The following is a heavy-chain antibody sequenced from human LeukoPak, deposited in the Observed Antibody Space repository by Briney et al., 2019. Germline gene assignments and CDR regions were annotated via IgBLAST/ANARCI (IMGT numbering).Heavy chain of an antibody. V-gene: IGHV3-7*01. CDR3: AKLAKYFYGSETYFFFEH. J-gene: IGHJ4*02. CDR2: MKQDGNEE. Sequence: GGSLRLSCAASGFTFTNSWMSWVRQAPGKGLEWVANMKQDGNEEYYVDSVRGRFTISRDNAKNSLFLQMNSLRVEDTAVYYCAKLAKYFYGSETYFFFEHWGQGTPVTASS. CDR1: GFTFTNSW. D-gene: IGHD3-10*01.